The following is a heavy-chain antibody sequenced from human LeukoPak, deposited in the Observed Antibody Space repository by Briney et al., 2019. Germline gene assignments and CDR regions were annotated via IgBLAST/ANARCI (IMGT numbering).Heavy chain of an antibody. D-gene: IGHD4-11*01. CDR2: ISSSSSYI. Sequence: NPGGSLRLSCAASGFTFNSYSMNWVRQAPGKGLEWVSSISSSSSYIYYADSVKGRFTISRDNAKNSLYLQMNSLRAEDTAVYYCAMATVTTREGYFDYWGQGTLVTVSS. CDR3: AMATVTTREGYFDY. J-gene: IGHJ4*02. V-gene: IGHV3-21*01. CDR1: GFTFNSYS.